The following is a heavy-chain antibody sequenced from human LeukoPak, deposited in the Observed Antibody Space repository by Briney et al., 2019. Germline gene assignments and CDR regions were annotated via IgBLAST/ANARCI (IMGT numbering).Heavy chain of an antibody. CDR2: TKRDGSQT. V-gene: IGHV3-7*03. J-gene: IGHJ4*02. CDR3: ARVRRDGYNFGAGDY. Sequence: GGSLRLSCAASGFTLSNFWMSWVRQAPGKGLEWVANTKRDGSQTYYVDSVKGRFTISRDNTKNSLYLQMNSLRAEDTAVYYCARVRRDGYNFGAGDYWSQGTLVTVSS. D-gene: IGHD5-24*01. CDR1: GFTLSNFW.